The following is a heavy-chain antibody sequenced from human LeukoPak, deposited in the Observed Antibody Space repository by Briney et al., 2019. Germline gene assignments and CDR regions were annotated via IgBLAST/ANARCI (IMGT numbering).Heavy chain of an antibody. D-gene: IGHD2-2*03. CDR3: ARGGGYCSSTSCYVYYYYGMDV. V-gene: IGHV1-24*01. CDR1: GYTLTELS. J-gene: IGHJ6*02. Sequence: GASVKVSCKVSGYTLTELSMHWVRQAPGKGLEWMGGFDPEDGETNYAQKFQGRVTITADESTSTAYMELSSLRSEDTAVYYCARGGGYCSSTSCYVYYYYGMDVWGQGTTVTVSS. CDR2: FDPEDGET.